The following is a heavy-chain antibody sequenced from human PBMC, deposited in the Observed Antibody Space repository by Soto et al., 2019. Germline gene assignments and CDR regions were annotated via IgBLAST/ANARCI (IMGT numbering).Heavy chain of an antibody. D-gene: IGHD6-13*01. CDR1: GDSISKSSYY. J-gene: IGHJ3*02. CDR3: ARRPFSKAFDI. CDR2: IYYSGSA. Sequence: QLQLQESGPGLVKPSETLSLTCTVSGDSISKSSYYWGWIRQPPGKGLEWIGSIYYSGSAYYNPSLKSRVTISVDTSKNQFSLNLSSVTAADTAVYYCARRPFSKAFDIWGQGTMVTVSS. V-gene: IGHV4-39*01.